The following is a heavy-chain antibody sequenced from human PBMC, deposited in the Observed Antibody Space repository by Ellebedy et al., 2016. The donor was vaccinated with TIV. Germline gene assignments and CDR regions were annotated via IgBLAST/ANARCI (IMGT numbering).Heavy chain of an antibody. V-gene: IGHV1-58*01. CDR2: IVVGSGNT. D-gene: IGHD3-3*01. J-gene: IGHJ6*02. CDR1: GFTFTSSA. CDR3: AADPPSYYDFWSGYGAGYYYGMDV. Sequence: SVKVSCXASGFTFTSSALQWVRQARGQRLEWIGWIVVGSGNTNYAQKFQERVTITRDMSTSTAYMELSSLRSEDTAVYYCAADPPSYYDFWSGYGAGYYYGMDVWGQGTTVTVSS.